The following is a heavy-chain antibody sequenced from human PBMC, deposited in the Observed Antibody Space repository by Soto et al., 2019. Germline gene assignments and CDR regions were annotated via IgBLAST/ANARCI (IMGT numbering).Heavy chain of an antibody. Sequence: EVQLLESGGGSVQPGGSLRLSCVASGFAFNSHAMNWVRQAPGKGLEWVSTISNTDSRSAYADSVKGRFTISKDNSKNTLYLEMNSLRGEDTAKYYCARRGGSGWGAFDVWGQGTMVTVSP. CDR3: ARRGGSGWGAFDV. CDR2: ISNTDSRS. V-gene: IGHV3-23*01. D-gene: IGHD3-10*01. J-gene: IGHJ3*01. CDR1: GFAFNSHA.